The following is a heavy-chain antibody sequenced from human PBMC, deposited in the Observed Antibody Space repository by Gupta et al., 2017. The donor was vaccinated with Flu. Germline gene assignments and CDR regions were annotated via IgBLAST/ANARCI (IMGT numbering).Heavy chain of an antibody. Sequence: EVQLLESGVGMVKPGGSRRLYCAVSGFTFSSFNMNWVRQAPGKGLEWVSSISSSSSYIYYADSVKGRFTVSRDNSKNSLYLHMNSVRVEDAAVYYCVRDWSTTWQRGNYFDYWGQGTLVSVSS. D-gene: IGHD6-25*01. CDR3: VRDWSTTWQRGNYFDY. J-gene: IGHJ4*02. V-gene: IGHV3-21*02. CDR1: GFTFSSFN. CDR2: ISSSSSYI.